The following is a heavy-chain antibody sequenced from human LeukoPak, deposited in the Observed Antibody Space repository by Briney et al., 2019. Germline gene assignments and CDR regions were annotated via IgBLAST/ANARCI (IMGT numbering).Heavy chain of an antibody. CDR1: GGSISSGGYY. V-gene: IGHV4-31*03. CDR3: ARTIVVLPAAILGPFDY. CDR2: IYYSGST. Sequence: SQTLSLTCTVSGGSISSGGYYWSWIRQHPGKGLEWIGYIYYSGSTYYNPSLKSRVTISVDTSKNQFSLKLSSVTAADTAVYYCARTIVVLPAAILGPFDYWGQGTLVTVSS. D-gene: IGHD2-2*02. J-gene: IGHJ4*02.